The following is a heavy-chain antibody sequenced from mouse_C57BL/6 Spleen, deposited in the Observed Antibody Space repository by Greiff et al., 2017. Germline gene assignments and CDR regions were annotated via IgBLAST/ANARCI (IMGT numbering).Heavy chain of an antibody. J-gene: IGHJ1*03. V-gene: IGHV1-52*01. D-gene: IGHD1-1*01. Sequence: QVQLKQPGAELVRPGSSVKLSCKASGYTFTSYWMHWVKQRPIQGLEWIGNIDPSDSETHYNQKFKDKATLTVDKSSSTAYMQLSSLTSEDSAVYYCARSHSYYGSSYGYFDVWGTGTTVTVSS. CDR1: GYTFTSYW. CDR2: IDPSDSET. CDR3: ARSHSYYGSSYGYFDV.